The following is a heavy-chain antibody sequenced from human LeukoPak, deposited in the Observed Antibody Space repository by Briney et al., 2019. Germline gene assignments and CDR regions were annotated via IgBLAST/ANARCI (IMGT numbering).Heavy chain of an antibody. Sequence: SETLSLTCAVYGGSFSGYYWSWIRQPPGKGLEWIGEINHSGSTNYNPSLKSRVTISVDTSKNQFSLKLSSVTAADTAVYYCAGGTHDTQNKPVGATDFDYWGQGTLVTVSS. V-gene: IGHV4-34*01. CDR1: GGSFSGYY. CDR3: AGGTHDTQNKPVGATDFDY. J-gene: IGHJ4*02. CDR2: INHSGST. D-gene: IGHD1-26*01.